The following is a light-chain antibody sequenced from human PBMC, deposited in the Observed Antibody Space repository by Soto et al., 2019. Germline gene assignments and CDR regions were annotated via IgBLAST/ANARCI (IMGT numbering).Light chain of an antibody. CDR1: QGIGVY. CDR2: AAS. Sequence: DIQMTQSPSSLSESLGDRVTITCRASQGIGVYLAWFQQKPGKVPKLLIYAASALQSGVPSRFSGSGSGTDFTLTISSLQPEDIATYYCQKYNSAPLTFGGGTKVDIK. V-gene: IGKV1-27*01. J-gene: IGKJ4*01. CDR3: QKYNSAPLT.